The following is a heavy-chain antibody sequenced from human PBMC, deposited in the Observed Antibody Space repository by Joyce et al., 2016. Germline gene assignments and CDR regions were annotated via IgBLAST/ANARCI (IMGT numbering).Heavy chain of an antibody. Sequence: HLQESGPGLVKPSETLSLTCTISGDSFSDTSYYWSWIRQPPGKGLEWRGFIYDSESTHYNPSLGGRLSISAGAAKKQFSLRLTSVTSADTAVYYCATSLPSRVGGFQFFGVDVWGQGTTVIVS. J-gene: IGHJ6*02. V-gene: IGHV4-61*01. CDR3: ATSLPSRVGGFQFFGVDV. CDR2: IYDSEST. CDR1: GDSFSDTSYY. D-gene: IGHD3-10*01.